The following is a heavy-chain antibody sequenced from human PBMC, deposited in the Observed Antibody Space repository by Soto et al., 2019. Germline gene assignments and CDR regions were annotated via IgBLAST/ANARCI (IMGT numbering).Heavy chain of an antibody. CDR1: GFTFSSYG. Sequence: QVQLVESGGGVVQPGRSLRLSCAASGFTFSSYGMHWVRQAPGKGLEWVAVIWYDGSNKYYADSVKGRFTISRDNSKNTLYLQMNSLRAEDTAVYYCASNLDYGDSLDYWGQGTLVTVSS. J-gene: IGHJ4*02. D-gene: IGHD4-17*01. V-gene: IGHV3-33*01. CDR2: IWYDGSNK. CDR3: ASNLDYGDSLDY.